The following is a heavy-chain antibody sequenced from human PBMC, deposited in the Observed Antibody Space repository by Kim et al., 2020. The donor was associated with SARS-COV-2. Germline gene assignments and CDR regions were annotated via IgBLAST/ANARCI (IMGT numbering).Heavy chain of an antibody. CDR1: GFTFDDYG. V-gene: IGHV3-20*01. CDR2: INWNGGST. CDR3: ARTVGAEKGWGWFDP. D-gene: IGHD1-26*01. J-gene: IGHJ5*02. Sequence: GGSLRLSCAASGFTFDDYGMSWVRQAPGKGLEWVSGINWNGGSTGYADSVKGRFTISRDNAKNSLYLQMNSLRAEDTALYHCARTVGAEKGWGWFDPWGQGTLVTVSS.